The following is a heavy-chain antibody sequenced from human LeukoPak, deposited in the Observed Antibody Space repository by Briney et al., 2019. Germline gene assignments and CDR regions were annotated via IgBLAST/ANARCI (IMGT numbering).Heavy chain of an antibody. V-gene: IGHV3-48*03. CDR3: ARESGPRGYYDSSGSYPNDAFDI. CDR1: GFKFVSLE. CDR2: ISGSGSII. J-gene: IGHJ3*02. Sequence: PGGSPSLSWPAPGFKFVSLELNWVGQAPGKGLGWVYFISGSGSIIFYTGSVKGRFTISRDNAKNSLYLQMNSLRAEDTAVYYCARESGPRGYYDSSGSYPNDAFDIWGQGTMVTVSS. D-gene: IGHD3-22*01.